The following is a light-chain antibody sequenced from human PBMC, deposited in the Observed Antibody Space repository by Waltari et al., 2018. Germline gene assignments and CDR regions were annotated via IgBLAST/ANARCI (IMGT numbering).Light chain of an antibody. V-gene: IGKV1-5*03. CDR1: QKIGTR. CDR2: KVS. J-gene: IGKJ2*01. CDR3: QQYYSSPYT. Sequence: DIQMTQSPSTLSASVGDRVTITCRASQKIGTRLAWYHQKPGKDPDLLIYKVSTLQSGVPSRFSGSGSGTEFTLIISSLQPDDLATYFCQQYYSSPYTFGPGTKLEI.